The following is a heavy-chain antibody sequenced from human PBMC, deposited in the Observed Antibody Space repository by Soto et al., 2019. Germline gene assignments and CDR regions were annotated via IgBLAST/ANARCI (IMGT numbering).Heavy chain of an antibody. CDR2: INHSGST. Sequence: PSETLSLTCAVYGGSFSVYYWSWIRQPPGKGLEWIGEINHSGSTNYNPSLKSRVTISVDTSKNQFSLKLSSVTAADTAVYYCARAIFGVVMGGDWFDPWGQGTLVTVSS. J-gene: IGHJ5*02. CDR1: GGSFSVYY. CDR3: ARAIFGVVMGGDWFDP. V-gene: IGHV4-34*01. D-gene: IGHD3-3*01.